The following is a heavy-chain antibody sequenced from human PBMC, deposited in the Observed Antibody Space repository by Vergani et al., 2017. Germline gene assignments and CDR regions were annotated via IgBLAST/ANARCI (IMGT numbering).Heavy chain of an antibody. J-gene: IGHJ4*02. CDR3: ASLSTLTTQSDDY. CDR1: GFTFSSYN. Sequence: EVQLVESGGGLVQPGGSLRLPCAASGFTFSSYNMIWVRQAPGKGLEWVSYISSSSSTIYYADSVKGRFTISRDNAKNSLYLQMNSLRAEDTAVYYCASLSTLTTQSDDYWGQGTLVTVSS. CDR2: ISSSSSTI. V-gene: IGHV3-48*01. D-gene: IGHD4-17*01.